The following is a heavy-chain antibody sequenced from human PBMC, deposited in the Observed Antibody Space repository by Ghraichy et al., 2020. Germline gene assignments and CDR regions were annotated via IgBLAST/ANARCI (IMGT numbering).Heavy chain of an antibody. Sequence: SETLSLTCTVSGGRLSTYYWSWIRQAPGKALEWIGYIYDIGTTNYNPSLKKRVSISAHTSKNQFSLRLSSVTAADTAVYYCARVLYGDSRIDSWGQGTLVAVSS. CDR2: IYDIGTT. V-gene: IGHV4-59*01. CDR3: ARVLYGDSRIDS. CDR1: GGRLSTYY. J-gene: IGHJ4*02. D-gene: IGHD4-17*01.